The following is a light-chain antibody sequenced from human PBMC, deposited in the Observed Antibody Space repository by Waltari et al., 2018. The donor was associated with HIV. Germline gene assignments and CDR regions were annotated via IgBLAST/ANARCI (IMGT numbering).Light chain of an antibody. V-gene: IGKV3-15*01. J-gene: IGKJ1*01. CDR1: QSVSSN. Sequence: EIVVTQSPATLSVSPGERATHSCRASQSVSSNLAWYQHKPGQAPRLLFYGASTRATGIPARFSGSGSGTEFSLTITSLQSEDFAVYYCQQYNNWPQGTFGQGTKVEI. CDR2: GAS. CDR3: QQYNNWPQGT.